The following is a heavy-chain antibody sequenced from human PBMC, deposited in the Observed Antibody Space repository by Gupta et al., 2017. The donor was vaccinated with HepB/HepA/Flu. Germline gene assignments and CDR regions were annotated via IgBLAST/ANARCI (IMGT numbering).Heavy chain of an antibody. Sequence: EVQLVESGGGLVKPGGSLRLSCAASGFTFSSYSMNWVRQAPGKGLEWVSSISSSSSYIYYADSVKGRFTISRDNAKNSLYLQMNSLRAEDTAVYYCARDFGYCSSTSCYSSWFDPWGQGTLVTVAS. CDR3: ARDFGYCSSTSCYSSWFDP. CDR2: ISSSSSYI. D-gene: IGHD2-2*02. CDR1: GFTFSSYS. J-gene: IGHJ5*02. V-gene: IGHV3-21*01.